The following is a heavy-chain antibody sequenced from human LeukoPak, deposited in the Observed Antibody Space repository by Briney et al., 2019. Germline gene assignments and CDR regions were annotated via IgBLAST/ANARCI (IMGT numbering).Heavy chain of an antibody. D-gene: IGHD5-18*01. Sequence: SETLSLTCTVSGGSISGYYWNWIRQSAGKGLEWIGRIYANGGTNYNPSLRSRVSMSVDTSKNQFSLKLTSVTAADTAIYYCARDFTRNSYAVAEFFHPWGQGTLVTVSS. CDR3: ARDFTRNSYAVAEFFHP. CDR1: GGSISGYY. V-gene: IGHV4-4*07. J-gene: IGHJ1*01. CDR2: IYANGGT.